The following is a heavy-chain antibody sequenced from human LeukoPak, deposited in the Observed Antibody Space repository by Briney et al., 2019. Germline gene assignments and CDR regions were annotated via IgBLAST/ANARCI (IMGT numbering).Heavy chain of an antibody. Sequence: SVKVSCKASGGTFSSYAISWVRQAPGQGLEWMGGIIPIFGTANYAQKFQGRVTITADESTSTAYMELSSLRSEDTAVYYCARDHRDNWNQRHYYYYYMDVWGKGTTVTVSS. CDR3: ARDHRDNWNQRHYYYYYMDV. CDR1: GGTFSSYA. CDR2: IIPIFGTA. J-gene: IGHJ6*03. V-gene: IGHV1-69*13. D-gene: IGHD1-20*01.